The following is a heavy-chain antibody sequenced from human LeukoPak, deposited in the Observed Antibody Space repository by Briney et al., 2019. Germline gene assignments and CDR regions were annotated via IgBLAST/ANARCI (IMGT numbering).Heavy chain of an antibody. Sequence: GGSLRLSCAASGFTFNRYNMNWVRRAPGKGLEWVSSTSTSSSYIYYADSVRGRFTISRDNAKKSLFLQLNSLRADDTAVYYCARRTGSQAFDYWGQGTLVTVSS. D-gene: IGHD2-8*02. CDR1: GFTFNRYN. CDR3: ARRTGSQAFDY. CDR2: TSTSSSYI. J-gene: IGHJ4*02. V-gene: IGHV3-21*01.